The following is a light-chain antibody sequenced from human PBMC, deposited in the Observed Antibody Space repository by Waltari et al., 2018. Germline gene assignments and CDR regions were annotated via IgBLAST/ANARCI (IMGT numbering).Light chain of an antibody. CDR3: QQYNDWPLT. V-gene: IGKV3-15*01. CDR2: AAS. Sequence: PASVSGSPGERATLSCRASHRVGTHLAWYQQRPGQPPRLVIFAASTRATGVPVRFSGSGSGTEFTLTISSLQSEDFAVYYCQQYNDWPLTFGGGT. CDR1: HRVGTH. J-gene: IGKJ4*01.